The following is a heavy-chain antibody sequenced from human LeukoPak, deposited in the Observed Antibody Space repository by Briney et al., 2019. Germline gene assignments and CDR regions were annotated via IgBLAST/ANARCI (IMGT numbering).Heavy chain of an antibody. J-gene: IGHJ4*02. D-gene: IGHD6-6*01. V-gene: IGHV3-21*01. CDR3: ARYSSSSVFDY. CDR1: GFTFSSFT. Sequence: GGSLRLSCAASGFTFSSFTMNRVRQAPGKGLEWVSSISSSTSYIYYADSVKGRFTISRDNAENSLFLQMKSLRAEDTAVYYCARYSSSSVFDYWGQGTLVTVSS. CDR2: ISSSTSYI.